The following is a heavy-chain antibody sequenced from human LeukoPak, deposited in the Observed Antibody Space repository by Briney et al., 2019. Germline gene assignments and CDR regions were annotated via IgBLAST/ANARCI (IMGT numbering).Heavy chain of an antibody. Sequence: GGSLRLSCAASGFTFSIYAIHWVRQAPGKGLEWVAVISHDGSTKYYADSVKGRFTISRDNSKNTLYLQMNSLRAEDTAVYYCAKQSSTSCYADADYWGQGTLVTVSS. J-gene: IGHJ4*02. D-gene: IGHD2-2*01. CDR2: ISHDGSTK. V-gene: IGHV3-30*04. CDR1: GFTFSIYA. CDR3: AKQSSTSCYADADY.